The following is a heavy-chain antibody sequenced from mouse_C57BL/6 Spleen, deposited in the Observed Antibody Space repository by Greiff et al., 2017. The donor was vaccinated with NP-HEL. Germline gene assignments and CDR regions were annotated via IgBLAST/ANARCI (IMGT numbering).Heavy chain of an antibody. D-gene: IGHD2-5*01. CDR1: GYTFTSYT. V-gene: IGHV1-4*01. J-gene: IGHJ3*01. CDR2: INPSSGYT. Sequence: VKLQQSGAELARPGASVKMSCKASGYTFTSYTMHWVKQRPGQGLEWIGYINPSSGYTKYNQKFKDKATLTADKSSSTAYMQLSSLTSEDSAVYYCARSYYSNPCAYWGQGTLVTVSA. CDR3: ARSYYSNPCAY.